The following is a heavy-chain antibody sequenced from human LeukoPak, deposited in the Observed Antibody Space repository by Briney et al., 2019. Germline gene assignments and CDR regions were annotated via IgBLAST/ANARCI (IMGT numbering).Heavy chain of an antibody. CDR2: MSGSGGTT. V-gene: IGHV3-23*01. Sequence: GGSLRLSCAASGFTFSNYAMSWVRQAPGKGLEEVSGMSGSGGTTNYADAVKGRFTISRDNSKNTLYLHMDSLRVEDTAVYYCARDSGRGGSCDYWGQGTLVTVSS. D-gene: IGHD2-15*01. CDR3: ARDSGRGGSCDY. CDR1: GFTFSNYA. J-gene: IGHJ4*02.